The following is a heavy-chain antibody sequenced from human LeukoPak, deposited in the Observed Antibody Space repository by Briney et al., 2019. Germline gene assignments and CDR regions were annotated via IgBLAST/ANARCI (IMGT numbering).Heavy chain of an antibody. J-gene: IGHJ6*03. CDR2: LYPGVST. CDR1: GGSISTSSYS. Sequence: TSETLSLTCTVSGGSISTSSYSWGWIRQPPGKGLEWIGRLYPGVSTNYNPSLKSRVTMSVDTSKNQFALKLSAVTAADTAVYYCARLKFYDSTGYSPGHYMDVWGKGTTVTVSS. CDR3: ARLKFYDSTGYSPGHYMDV. V-gene: IGHV4-39*06. D-gene: IGHD3-22*01.